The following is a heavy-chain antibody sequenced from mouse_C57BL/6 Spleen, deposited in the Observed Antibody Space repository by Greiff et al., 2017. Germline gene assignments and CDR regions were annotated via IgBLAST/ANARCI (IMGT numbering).Heavy chain of an antibody. D-gene: IGHD1-1*01. CDR2: INPNNGGT. Sequence: EVQLQESGPELVKPGASVKIPCKASGYTFTDYNMDWVKQSHGKSLEWIGDINPNNGGTIYNQKFKGKATLTVDKSSSTAYMELRSLTSEDTAVYYCARIDYGSSYGAMDYWGQGTSVTVSS. J-gene: IGHJ4*01. CDR1: GYTFTDYN. CDR3: ARIDYGSSYGAMDY. V-gene: IGHV1-18*01.